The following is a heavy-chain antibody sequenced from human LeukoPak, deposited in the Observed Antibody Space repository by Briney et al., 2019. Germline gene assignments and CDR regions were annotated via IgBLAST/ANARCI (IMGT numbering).Heavy chain of an antibody. CDR2: ISAYNGNT. V-gene: IGHV1-18*01. CDR1: GYTFTSYA. CDR3: ARVWLAVAGTWFDP. Sequence: ASVKVSCKASGYTFTSYAMNWVRQAPGQGLEWMGWISAYNGNTNYAQKLQGRVTMTTDTSTSTAYMELRSLRSDDTAVYYCARVWLAVAGTWFDPWGQGTLVTVSS. D-gene: IGHD6-19*01. J-gene: IGHJ5*02.